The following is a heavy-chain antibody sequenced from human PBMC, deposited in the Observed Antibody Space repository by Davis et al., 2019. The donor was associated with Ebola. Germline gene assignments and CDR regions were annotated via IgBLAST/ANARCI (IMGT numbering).Heavy chain of an antibody. CDR2: INPNSGGT. V-gene: IGHV1-2*06. Sequence: ASAKISSYASGYSFTGYARIRARHSPAQGLEWMGRINPNSGGTNYAQKFQGRVTMIRDTSISTAYMELSRLRSDDTAVDYCARGGPSSHPYYYYGKDVWGKGTTVTVSS. J-gene: IGHJ6*04. CDR1: GYSFTGYA. CDR3: ARGGPSSHPYYYYGKDV. D-gene: IGHD6-13*01.